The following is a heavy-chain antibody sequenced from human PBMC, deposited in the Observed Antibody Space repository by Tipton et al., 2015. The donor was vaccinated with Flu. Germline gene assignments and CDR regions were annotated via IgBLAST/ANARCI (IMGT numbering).Heavy chain of an antibody. CDR3: VSTPARPFRGEYSSNWYGLAD. CDR2: INDSEIT. J-gene: IGHJ4*02. D-gene: IGHD6-13*01. V-gene: IGHV4-34*01. Sequence: GLVKPSETLSLTCAVYGGSFGDYYWNWIRQPPGKGLEWIGEINDSEITKYRPSLRSRLTISMDASKRQISLELASVTAADTAVYYCVSTPARPFRGEYSSNWYGLADWGQGTLVTVSS. CDR1: GGSFGDYY.